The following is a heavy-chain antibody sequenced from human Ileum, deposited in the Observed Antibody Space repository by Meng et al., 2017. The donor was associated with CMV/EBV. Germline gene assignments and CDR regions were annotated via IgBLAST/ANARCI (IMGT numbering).Heavy chain of an antibody. D-gene: IGHD3-10*01. CDR2: LYHTGTT. CDR1: GFTVDTSY. V-gene: IGHV3-53*01. J-gene: IGHJ4*02. Sequence: GESLKISCAASGFTVDTSYMSWVRQAPGKGLEWISVLYHTGTTHYADSVEGRFTISRDNVQHILYLQLNSLRPEDTAVYYCARARSGSRSPTFDYWGQGTLVTVSS. CDR3: ARARSGSRSPTFDY.